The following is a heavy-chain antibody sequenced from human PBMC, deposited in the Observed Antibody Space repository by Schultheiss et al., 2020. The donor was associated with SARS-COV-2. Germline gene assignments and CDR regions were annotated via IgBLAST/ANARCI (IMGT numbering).Heavy chain of an antibody. CDR1: GYTFTSYG. V-gene: IGHV1-18*01. CDR3: ARGPTRGNSFDY. CDR2: ISAYNGNT. D-gene: IGHD3-10*01. Sequence: ASVKVSCKASGYTFTSYGISWVRQAPGQGLEWMGWISAYNGNTNYAQKLQGRVTMTEDTSTDTAYMELSSLRAEDTAIYYCARGPTRGNSFDYWGQGTLVTVSS. J-gene: IGHJ4*02.